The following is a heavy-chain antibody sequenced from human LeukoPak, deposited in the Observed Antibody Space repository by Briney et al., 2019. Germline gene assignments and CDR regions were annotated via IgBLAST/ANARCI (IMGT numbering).Heavy chain of an antibody. D-gene: IGHD2-15*01. CDR3: ARRIGDIVVVVAPFDP. V-gene: IGHV4-59*01. Sequence: SETLSLTCTVSGGSISSYYWSWIRQPPGKGLEWIGYIYYSGSTNYNPSLKSRVTISADTSKNQFSLKLSSVTAADTAVYYCARRIGDIVVVVAPFDPWGQGTLVTVSS. CDR2: IYYSGST. J-gene: IGHJ5*02. CDR1: GGSISSYY.